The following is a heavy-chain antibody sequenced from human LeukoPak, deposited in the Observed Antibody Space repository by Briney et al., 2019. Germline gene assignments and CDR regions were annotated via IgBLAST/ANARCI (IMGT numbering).Heavy chain of an antibody. CDR1: GGSISSSSYY. D-gene: IGHD6-19*01. J-gene: IGHJ4*02. Sequence: SETLSPTCTVSGGSISSSSYYWGWIRQPPGKGLEWIGSIYYSGSTNYNPSLKSRVTISVDKSKNQFSLKLSSVTAADTAVYYCARGNLIAVAGTAYYFDYWGQGTLVTVSS. CDR2: IYYSGST. V-gene: IGHV4-39*07. CDR3: ARGNLIAVAGTAYYFDY.